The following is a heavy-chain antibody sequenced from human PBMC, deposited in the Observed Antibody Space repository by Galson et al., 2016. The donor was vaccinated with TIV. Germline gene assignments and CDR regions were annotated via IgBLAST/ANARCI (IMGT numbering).Heavy chain of an antibody. Sequence: SVKVSCKASGYSFSTYGITWVRQAPGQGLQWMGWISGHSGQRKFAEKFQGRVSITAHTSTSTAYMELRSLKADDTAVYSCASDDMDYDSSGYMDDGGQGTLVIVSS. V-gene: IGHV1-18*01. CDR1: GYSFSTYG. D-gene: IGHD3-22*01. J-gene: IGHJ4*02. CDR2: ISGHSGQR. CDR3: ASDDMDYDSSGYMDD.